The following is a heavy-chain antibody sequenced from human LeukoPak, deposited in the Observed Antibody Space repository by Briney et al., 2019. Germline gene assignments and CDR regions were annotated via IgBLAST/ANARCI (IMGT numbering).Heavy chain of an antibody. CDR3: AREPADPRDKRFDP. Sequence: SETLSLTCAVYGGSFSGYYWSWIRQPPGKGLEWIGEINHSGSTNYNPSLKSRVTISVDTSKNQFSLKLSSVTAADTAVYYCAREPADPRDKRFDPWGQGTLVTVSS. CDR2: INHSGST. CDR1: GGSFSGYY. V-gene: IGHV4-34*01. J-gene: IGHJ5*02. D-gene: IGHD2-2*01.